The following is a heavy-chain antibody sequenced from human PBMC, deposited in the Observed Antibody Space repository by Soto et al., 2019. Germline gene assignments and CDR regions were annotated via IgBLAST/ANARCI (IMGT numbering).Heavy chain of an antibody. J-gene: IGHJ4*02. D-gene: IGHD4-17*01. CDR3: ARGGSWYGDYDPNNNS. V-gene: IGHV1-69*06. CDR1: GGTFSSYA. CDR2: IIPIFGTA. Sequence: SVKVSCKASGGTFSSYAISWVRQAPGQGLEWMGGIIPIFGTANYAQKFQGRVTITADKSTSTAYMELSSLRSEDTAVYYCARGGSWYGDYDPNNNSWGQGTLVTVSS.